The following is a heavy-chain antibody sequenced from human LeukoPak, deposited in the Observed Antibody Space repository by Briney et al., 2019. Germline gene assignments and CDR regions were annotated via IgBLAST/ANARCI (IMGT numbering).Heavy chain of an antibody. CDR3: ARRDRIAGLGNDY. D-gene: IGHD6-13*01. CDR2: IYYSGST. CDR1: GGSFSGYY. Sequence: PSETLSLTCAVYGGSFSGYYWSWIRQPPGKGLEWIGSIYYSGSTYYNPSLKSRVTISVDTSKNQFSLKLSSVTAADTAVYYCARRDRIAGLGNDYWGQGTLVTVSS. V-gene: IGHV4-34*01. J-gene: IGHJ4*02.